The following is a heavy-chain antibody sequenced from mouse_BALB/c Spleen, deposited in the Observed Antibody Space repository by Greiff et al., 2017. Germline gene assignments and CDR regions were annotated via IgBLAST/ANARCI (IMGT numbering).Heavy chain of an antibody. D-gene: IGHD1-1*01. CDR2: INPYYGST. CDR1: GYSFTDYI. CDR3: ARWGTTVVGDY. Sequence: EVQLQQTGPELVKPGASVKISCKASGYSFTDYIMLWVKQSHGKSLEWIGNINPYYGSTSYNLKFKGKATLTVDKSSSTAYMQLNSLTSEDSAVYYCARWGTTVVGDYWGQGTTLTVSS. J-gene: IGHJ2*01. V-gene: IGHV1-39*01.